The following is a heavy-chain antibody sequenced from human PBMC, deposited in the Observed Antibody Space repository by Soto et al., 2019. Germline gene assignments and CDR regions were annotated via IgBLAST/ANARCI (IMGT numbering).Heavy chain of an antibody. CDR1: GGSISSVGSF. J-gene: IGHJ3*02. CDR2: IYYSGST. V-gene: IGHV4-31*03. D-gene: IGHD6-19*01. Sequence: SETLSLECTVCGGSISSVGSFWTCIRQSPGKGLEWIGYIYYSGSTYYNPSLKSRVTISVDTSKNQFSLKLSSVTAADTAVYYCARDLGIVVVDTGAFDIWGQGTMVTV. CDR3: ARDLGIVVVDTGAFDI.